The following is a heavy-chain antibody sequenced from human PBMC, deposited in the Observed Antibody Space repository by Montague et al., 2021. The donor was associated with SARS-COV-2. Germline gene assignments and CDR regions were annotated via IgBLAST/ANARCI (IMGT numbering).Heavy chain of an antibody. CDR2: IDWDGDK. D-gene: IGHD6-13*01. CDR3: ARIFDSSWPTFDY. V-gene: IGHV2-70*01. J-gene: IGHJ4*02. CDR1: GFSLSTSGMC. Sequence: PALVKPTQTLTLTCTFSGFSLSTSGMCVSWIRQPPGKALEWLALIDWDGDKYHSTSLKTRLTISKDTSKNQVVLTMTNMDPVDTATYYCARIFDSSWPTFDYWGQGTLVTVSS.